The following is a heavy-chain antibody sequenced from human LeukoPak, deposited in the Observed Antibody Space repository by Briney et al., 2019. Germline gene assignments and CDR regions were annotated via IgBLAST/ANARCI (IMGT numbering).Heavy chain of an antibody. CDR1: GFTFSTYT. CDR3: ARENSGSYYQFDY. J-gene: IGHJ4*02. CDR2: ISSSTSYI. D-gene: IGHD1-26*01. Sequence: GGSLRLSCAASGFTFSTYTMNWVRQAPGKGLEWVSSISSSTSYIYYADSVKGRFTISRDNAKNSLYLQINSLRAEDTAVYYCARENSGSYYQFDYWGQGTLVTVSS. V-gene: IGHV3-21*01.